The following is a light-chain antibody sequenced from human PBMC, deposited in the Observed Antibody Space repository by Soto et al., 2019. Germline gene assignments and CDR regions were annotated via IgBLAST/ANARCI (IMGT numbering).Light chain of an antibody. Sequence: DIQLTQSPSFLSASVGDRVTITCRASQGISSYLAWYQQKPGKAPKLLTYAASTLQAGVTSRFSGSGSGTDFSLTISSLQPEDSATYFCLQHNSYPRTFGQGTKVDIK. CDR3: LQHNSYPRT. CDR1: QGISSY. V-gene: IGKV1-9*01. CDR2: AAS. J-gene: IGKJ1*01.